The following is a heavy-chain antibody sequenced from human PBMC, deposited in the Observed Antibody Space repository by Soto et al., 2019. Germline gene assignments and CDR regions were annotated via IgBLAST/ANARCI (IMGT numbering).Heavy chain of an antibody. Sequence: SETLSLTCAVYGGSFSGYYLSWIRQPPGKGLEWMGEINHSGSTNYNPSLKSRVTISVDTSKNQFSLKLSSVTAADTAVYYCARGRRVATIYYYYYGMDVWGQGTTVTVSS. V-gene: IGHV4-34*01. J-gene: IGHJ6*02. D-gene: IGHD5-12*01. CDR3: ARGRRVATIYYYYYGMDV. CDR2: INHSGST. CDR1: GGSFSGYY.